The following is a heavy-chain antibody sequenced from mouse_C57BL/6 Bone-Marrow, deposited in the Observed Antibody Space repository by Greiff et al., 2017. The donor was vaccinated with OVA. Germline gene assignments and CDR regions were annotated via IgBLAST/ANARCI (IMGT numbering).Heavy chain of an antibody. D-gene: IGHD1-1*01. V-gene: IGHV1-4*01. CDR3: ARGLLGYYGYFDY. Sequence: LVESGAELARPGASVKMSCKASGYTFTSYTMHWVKQRPGQGLEWIGYINPSSGYTKYNQKFKDKATLTADKSSSTAYMQLSSLTSEDSAVYYCARGLLGYYGYFDYWGQGTTLTVSS. J-gene: IGHJ2*01. CDR1: GYTFTSYT. CDR2: INPSSGYT.